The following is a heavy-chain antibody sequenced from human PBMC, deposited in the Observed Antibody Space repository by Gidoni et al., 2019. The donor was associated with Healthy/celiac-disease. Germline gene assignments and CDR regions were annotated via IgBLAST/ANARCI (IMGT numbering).Heavy chain of an antibody. J-gene: IGHJ6*02. Sequence: QVQLQETGPALVKPTETLSLTCTVSGYSITRGYSRGWIRQPPGKGLEWIGSIYHSGSTYYNPSLKSRVTISVDTSKNQFSLKLSSVTAADTAVYYCATIVVPAAITYYYYGMDVWGQGTTVTVSS. CDR3: ATIVVPAAITYYYYGMDV. D-gene: IGHD2-2*02. V-gene: IGHV4-38-2*02. CDR2: IYHSGST. CDR1: GYSITRGYS.